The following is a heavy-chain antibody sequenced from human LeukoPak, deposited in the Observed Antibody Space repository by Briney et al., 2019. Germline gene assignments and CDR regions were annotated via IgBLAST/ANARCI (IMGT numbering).Heavy chain of an antibody. Sequence: PGGSLRLSCAASGFTFSSYAMRWVRQAPGKGLEYVSAISSNGGSTYYANSVKGRFTISRDNSKNTLYLQMNSLRAEDTAVYYCARGISSSWYYFDYWGQGTLVTVSS. CDR2: ISSNGGST. D-gene: IGHD6-13*01. CDR1: GFTFSSYA. V-gene: IGHV3-64*01. CDR3: ARGISSSWYYFDY. J-gene: IGHJ4*02.